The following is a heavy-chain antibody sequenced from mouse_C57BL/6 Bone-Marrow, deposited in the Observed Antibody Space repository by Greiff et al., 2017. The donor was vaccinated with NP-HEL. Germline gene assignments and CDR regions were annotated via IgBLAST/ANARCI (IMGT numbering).Heavy chain of an antibody. J-gene: IGHJ4*01. CDR1: GYTFTSYW. Sequence: VQLQQPGAELVKPGASVKLSCKASGYTFTSYWMQWVKQRPGQGLEWIGEIDPSDSYTNYNQKFKGKATLTVDTSSSTAYMQLSSLTSEDSAVYYCARNCYGSCDYYAMDYWGQGTSVTVSS. V-gene: IGHV1-50*01. CDR3: ARNCYGSCDYYAMDY. CDR2: IDPSDSYT. D-gene: IGHD1-1*01.